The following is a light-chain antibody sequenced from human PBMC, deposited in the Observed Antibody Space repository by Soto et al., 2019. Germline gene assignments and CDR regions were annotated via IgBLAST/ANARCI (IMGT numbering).Light chain of an antibody. CDR1: QSISTY. Sequence: DIQMTQSPSSLSASVGDRVTITCRASQSISTYLNWYQQKPGQAPNLLIYAASTLQSRVPSRFTGSGSGTDFTLTISSLQPEDFETYYCQQSLSTPPFTFGPGTKVDVK. CDR3: QQSLSTPPFT. V-gene: IGKV1-39*01. CDR2: AAS. J-gene: IGKJ3*01.